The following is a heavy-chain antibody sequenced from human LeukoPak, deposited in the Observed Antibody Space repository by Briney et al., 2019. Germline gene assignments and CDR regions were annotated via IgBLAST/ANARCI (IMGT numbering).Heavy chain of an antibody. Sequence: ASVTVSCKAFGYTFTGYWMHWVRQAPGQGPEWMGVISPSGGSTIYAQKFQGRVTMTRNTSISTAYMELSRLRSEDTAVYYCARGQSIAAAAEYWGQGTLVTVSS. CDR1: GYTFTGYW. CDR2: ISPSGGST. D-gene: IGHD6-13*01. CDR3: ARGQSIAAAAEY. V-gene: IGHV1-46*01. J-gene: IGHJ4*02.